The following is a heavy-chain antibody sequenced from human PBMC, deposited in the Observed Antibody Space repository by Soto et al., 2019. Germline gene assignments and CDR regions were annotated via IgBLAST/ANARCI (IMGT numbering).Heavy chain of an antibody. Sequence: QVQLQESGPGLVKPSQTLSLTCTVSGGSISSGDYYWSWIRQPPGKGLEWIGYIYYSGSTYYNPSLKSRVTISVDTSKNQFSLKLSSVTAADTAVYYCAREPFLEWSWGYFDYWGQGTLVTVSS. CDR3: AREPFLEWSWGYFDY. CDR1: GGSISSGDYY. CDR2: IYYSGST. V-gene: IGHV4-30-4*01. D-gene: IGHD3-3*02. J-gene: IGHJ4*02.